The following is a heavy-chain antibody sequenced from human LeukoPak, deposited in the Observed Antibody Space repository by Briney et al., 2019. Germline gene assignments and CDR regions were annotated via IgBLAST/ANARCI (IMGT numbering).Heavy chain of an antibody. V-gene: IGHV4-34*01. CDR3: ARLVVTGSYYQVNNYYYGMDV. CDR2: INHSGST. CDR1: GGSISGYY. J-gene: IGHJ6*02. D-gene: IGHD3-10*01. Sequence: PSETLSLTCTVSGGSISGYYWSWIRQPPGKGLEWIGEINHSGSTNYNPSLKSRVTISVDTSKNQFSLKLSSVTAADTAVYYCARLVVTGSYYQVNNYYYGMDVWGQGTTVTVSS.